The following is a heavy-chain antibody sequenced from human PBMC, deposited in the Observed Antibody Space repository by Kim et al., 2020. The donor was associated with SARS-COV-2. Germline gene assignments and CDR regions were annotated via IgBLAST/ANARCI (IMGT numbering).Heavy chain of an antibody. Sequence: GGSLRLSCAASEFTFSRYYMSWVRQAPGKGLVWVANINQDGSEKYFVGSVKGRFTISRDNAKNSLYLKMNSLRAEDTAVYYCTRVVGAWYLDLWGRGTLVTVSS. D-gene: IGHD3-16*01. V-gene: IGHV3-7*01. CDR2: INQDGSEK. J-gene: IGHJ2*01. CDR3: TRVVGAWYLDL. CDR1: EFTFSRYY.